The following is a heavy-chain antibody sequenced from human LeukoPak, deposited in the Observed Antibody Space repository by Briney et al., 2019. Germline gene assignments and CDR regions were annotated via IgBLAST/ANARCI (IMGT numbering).Heavy chain of an antibody. CDR1: GYTFTSYD. J-gene: IGHJ6*02. V-gene: IGHV1-8*01. Sequence: ASVKVSCKASGYTFTSYDINWVRQATGQGLEWMGWRNPNSGNTGYAQKFQGRVTMTRNTSINTAYMALSSLRSADSAAYSCARAGAIHYYYYYGMDVWGQGTPVTVS. CDR2: RNPNSGNT. D-gene: IGHD4/OR15-4a*01. CDR3: ARAGAIHYYYYYGMDV.